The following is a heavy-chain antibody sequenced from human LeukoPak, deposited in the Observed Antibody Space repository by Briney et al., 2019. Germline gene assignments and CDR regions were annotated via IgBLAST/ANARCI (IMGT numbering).Heavy chain of an antibody. CDR3: ARDPPRIVVVVAATNYYGMDV. CDR1: GYTFTSYA. Sequence: ASVKVSCKASGYTFTSYAMHWVRQAPGQRLEWMGWINAGNGNTKYSQKFQGRVTITRDTSASTAYMELSSLRSEDTAVYYCARDPPRIVVVVAATNYYGMDVWGQGTTVTVSS. D-gene: IGHD2-15*01. V-gene: IGHV1-3*01. J-gene: IGHJ6*02. CDR2: INAGNGNT.